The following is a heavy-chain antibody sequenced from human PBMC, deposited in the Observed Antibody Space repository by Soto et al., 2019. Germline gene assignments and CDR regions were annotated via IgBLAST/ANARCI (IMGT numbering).Heavy chain of an antibody. J-gene: IGHJ4*02. CDR2: ISVYNDNT. D-gene: IGHD3-3*01. CDR3: ARDEWPAYPDY. CDR1: GYTFHTYG. Sequence: QVQLVQSGAEVRQPGASVKVSCKASGYTFHTYGISWVRQAPGQGLEWMGWISVYNDNTKYAQNLQGRVTMTTDSSTSTAYMELTSLRSDDTAVYYCARDEWPAYPDYWGQGTLVTVSS. V-gene: IGHV1-18*01.